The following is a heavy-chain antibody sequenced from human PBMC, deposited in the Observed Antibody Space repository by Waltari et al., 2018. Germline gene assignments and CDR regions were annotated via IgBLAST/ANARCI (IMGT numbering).Heavy chain of an antibody. Sequence: QVQLVQSGAEVKKPGSSVKVSCKASGGTFSSYAISWVRQAPGQGLEWMGRIIPIFCKANYAQKLQGRVTITADKSTSTAYMELSSMRSEDTAVYYCAREKMVQGVLFDYWGQGTLVAVSS. D-gene: IGHD3-10*01. CDR3: AREKMVQGVLFDY. CDR2: IIPIFCKA. CDR1: GGTFSSYA. J-gene: IGHJ4*02. V-gene: IGHV1-69*04.